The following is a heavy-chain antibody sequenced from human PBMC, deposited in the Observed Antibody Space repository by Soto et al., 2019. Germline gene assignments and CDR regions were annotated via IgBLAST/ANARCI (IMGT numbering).Heavy chain of an antibody. CDR2: ISYAGNKI. CDR3: AKDQSSIFRSGSGMDV. D-gene: IGHD3-3*01. V-gene: IGHV3-30*18. Sequence: PGGSLRLSFAASGFTFRNFVMHWVRQAPGKGLGWVAVISYAGNKIYYEDSVKGRFTISRDNSGNTLYLEMSSLRGEDTSVYYCAKDQSSIFRSGSGMDVWGQGTTVTVSS. CDR1: GFTFRNFV. J-gene: IGHJ6*02.